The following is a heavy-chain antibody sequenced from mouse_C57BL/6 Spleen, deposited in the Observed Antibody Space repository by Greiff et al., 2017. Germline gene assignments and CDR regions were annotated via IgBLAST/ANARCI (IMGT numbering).Heavy chain of an antibody. Sequence: QVQLQQPGAELVRPGSSVKLSCKASGYTFTSYWMHWVKQRPIQGLEWIGNIDPSDSETHYNQKFKDKATLTVDKSSSTAYMQLSSLTSEDSAVYYCARGSEYSNYDAMDYWGQGTSVTVSS. CDR1: GYTFTSYW. V-gene: IGHV1-52*01. CDR3: ARGSEYSNYDAMDY. CDR2: IDPSDSET. D-gene: IGHD2-5*01. J-gene: IGHJ4*01.